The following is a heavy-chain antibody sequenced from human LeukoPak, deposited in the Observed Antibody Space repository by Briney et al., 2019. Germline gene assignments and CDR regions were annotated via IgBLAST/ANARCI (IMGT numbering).Heavy chain of an antibody. V-gene: IGHV3-23*01. CDR1: GFTFSSYA. Sequence: GGSLRLSCAASGFTFSSYAMSWVRQAPGKGLEWVSAISGSGGSTYYADSVKGRSTISRDNSKNTLYLQMNSLRAEDTAVYYCAKSRVAATLYLPDYWGQGTLVTVSS. D-gene: IGHD2-15*01. J-gene: IGHJ4*02. CDR3: AKSRVAATLYLPDY. CDR2: ISGSGGST.